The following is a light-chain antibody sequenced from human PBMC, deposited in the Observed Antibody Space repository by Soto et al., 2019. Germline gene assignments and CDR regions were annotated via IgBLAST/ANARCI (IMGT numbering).Light chain of an antibody. CDR2: LAP. CDR3: QQLDSDPPWT. V-gene: IGKV1-9*01. Sequence: IQLTQSPSSLPASVGDRVTITGRASQGISTYLAWYPQNPGRAPKLLIYLAPILHTGFPPRCSGGGSGTEFTRTISSLQTEDFATYYCQQLDSDPPWTFGRGTRVEIK. CDR1: QGISTY. J-gene: IGKJ1*01.